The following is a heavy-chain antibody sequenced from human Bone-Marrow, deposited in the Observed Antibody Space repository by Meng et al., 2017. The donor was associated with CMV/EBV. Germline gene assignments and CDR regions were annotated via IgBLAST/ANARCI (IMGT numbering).Heavy chain of an antibody. CDR2: IGTAGDT. D-gene: IGHD6-13*01. CDR3: ARGRVSSSWSYYYYYYGMDA. Sequence: GGSLRLSCAASGFTFSSYDMHWVRQATGKGLEWVSAIGTAGDTYYPGSVKGRFTISRENAKNSLYLQMNSLRAGDTAVYYCARGRVSSSWSYYYYYYGMDAWGQGTTVTVSS. CDR1: GFTFSSYD. V-gene: IGHV3-13*01. J-gene: IGHJ6*02.